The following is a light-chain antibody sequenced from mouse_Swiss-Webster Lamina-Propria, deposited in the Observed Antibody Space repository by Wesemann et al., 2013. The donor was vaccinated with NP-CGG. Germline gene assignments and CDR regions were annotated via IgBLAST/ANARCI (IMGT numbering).Light chain of an antibody. Sequence: IVMTQSPSSLTVTAGEKVTMSCKSSQSLLNSGNQKNYLAWYQQKPGQSPKLLIYWASTRESGVPDRFTGSGSGTDFTLTISSVQAEDLAVYYCHQYLSSFTFGSGTKLEIK. J-gene: IGKJ4*01. CDR1: QSLLNSGNQKNY. CDR2: WAS. V-gene: IGKV8-27*01. CDR3: HQYLSSFT.